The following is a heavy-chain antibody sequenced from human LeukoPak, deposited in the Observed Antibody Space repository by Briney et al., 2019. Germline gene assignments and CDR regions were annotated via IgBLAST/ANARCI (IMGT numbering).Heavy chain of an antibody. D-gene: IGHD6-19*01. V-gene: IGHV1-18*01. J-gene: IGHJ4*02. CDR3: ASSWFSSGWVWDY. CDR2: ISAYNGNT. Sequence: ASVKVSCKASGYTFTSYGISWVRQAPGQGLEWMGWISAYNGNTNYAQKLQGRVTADMELRSLRSDDTAVYYCASSWFSSGWVWDYWGQGTLVTVSS. CDR1: GYTFTSYG.